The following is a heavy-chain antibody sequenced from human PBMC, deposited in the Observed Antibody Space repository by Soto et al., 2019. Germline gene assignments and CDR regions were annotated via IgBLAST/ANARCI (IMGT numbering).Heavy chain of an antibody. CDR1: GGSFSGYY. V-gene: IGHV4-34*01. CDR3: ARGGRKYSYVDFDY. CDR2: INHSGST. Sequence: PSETLSLTCAVYGGSFSGYYWSWIRQPPGKGLEWIGEINHSGSTNYNPSLKSRVTISVDTSKNQFSLKLSSVTAADTAVYYCARGGRKYSYVDFDYWGQGTLVTVSS. J-gene: IGHJ4*02. D-gene: IGHD5-18*01.